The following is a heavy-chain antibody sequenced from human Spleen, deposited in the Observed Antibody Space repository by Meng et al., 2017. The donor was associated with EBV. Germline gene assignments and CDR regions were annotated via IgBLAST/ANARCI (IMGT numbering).Heavy chain of an antibody. Sequence: GQRGRSWGGWIKPGLWVKVPCKASGGTFKDYAFNWVRQAPGQGLEWMGGIIPVFGTAYYAQKFQGRVTITAYKSTNTAYLEVSSLRSDDTAVYYCAANYGCDGGGCYRFDYWGQGTLVTVSS. D-gene: IGHD2-21*01. CDR2: IIPVFGTA. V-gene: IGHV1-69*06. J-gene: IGHJ4*02. CDR1: GGTFKDYA. CDR3: AANYGCDGGGCYRFDY.